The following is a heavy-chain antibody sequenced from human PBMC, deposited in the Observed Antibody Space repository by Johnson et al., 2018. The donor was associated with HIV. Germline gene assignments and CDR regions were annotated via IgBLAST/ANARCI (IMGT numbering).Heavy chain of an antibody. J-gene: IGHJ3*02. CDR2: IRYDGSNK. Sequence: VQPGRSLRLSCSASGFSFSTYGMHWVRQAPGKGLEWVSFIRYDGSNKYYADSVKGRFTISRDNSKNTLYLQRNSLRGEERAVDYCARARRVVIGPDGLDIWGQGTMVTVSS. V-gene: IGHV3-30*02. CDR1: GFSFSTYG. CDR3: ARARRVVIGPDGLDI. D-gene: IGHD3-22*01.